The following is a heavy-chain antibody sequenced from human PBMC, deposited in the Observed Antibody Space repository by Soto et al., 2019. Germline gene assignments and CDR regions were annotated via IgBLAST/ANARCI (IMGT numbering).Heavy chain of an antibody. Sequence: EVQLVESGGGLVQPGGSLRLSCAASGFTFSSYWMSWVRQAPGKGLEWVANIKQDGSEKYYVDSVKGRFTISRDNAKNSLYLQMNSLTAEDTAVHYCARHLRTGLSKDVWGKGPTVTVSS. CDR1: GFTFSSYW. CDR3: ARHLRTGLSKDV. V-gene: IGHV3-7*01. D-gene: IGHD3-10*01. J-gene: IGHJ6*04. CDR2: IKQDGSEK.